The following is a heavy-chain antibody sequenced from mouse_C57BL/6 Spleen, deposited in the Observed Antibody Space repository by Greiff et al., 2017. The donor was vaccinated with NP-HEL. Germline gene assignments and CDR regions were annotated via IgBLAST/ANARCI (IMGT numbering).Heavy chain of an antibody. V-gene: IGHV1-53*01. J-gene: IGHJ3*01. CDR1: GYTFPSYW. D-gene: IGHD2-12*01. CDR3: ARDDMFAY. Sequence: QVQLQQPGTELVKPGASVKLSSKASGYTFPSYWMPGVKQRPGQGLGWMGNLNPANGGTNYNGKFKRKATLTVDKSSSTAYMQLSSLTSEDSAVYYCARDDMFAYWGQGTLVTVSA. CDR2: LNPANGGT.